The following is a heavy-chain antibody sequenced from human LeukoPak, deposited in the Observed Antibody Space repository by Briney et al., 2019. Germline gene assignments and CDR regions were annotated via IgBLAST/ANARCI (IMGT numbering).Heavy chain of an antibody. CDR3: ARVKDTAMVRYGMDV. J-gene: IGHJ6*02. D-gene: IGHD5-18*01. V-gene: IGHV1-8*02. CDR2: MNPNSGNT. Sequence: GASVKVSCKASGGTFSSYAISWVRQATGQGLEWMGWMNPNSGNTGYAQKFQGRVTMTRNTSISTAYMELSSLRSEDTAVYYCARVKDTAMVRYGMDVWGQGTTVTVSS. CDR1: GGTFSSYA.